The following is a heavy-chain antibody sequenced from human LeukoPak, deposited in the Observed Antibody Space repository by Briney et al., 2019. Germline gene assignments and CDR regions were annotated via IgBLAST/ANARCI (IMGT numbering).Heavy chain of an antibody. D-gene: IGHD2-15*01. CDR2: IWYDGSNK. CDR1: GFTFSSYG. CDR3: AKELRLNDY. V-gene: IGHV3-33*06. J-gene: IGHJ4*02. Sequence: GRSLRLSCAASGFTFSSYGMHGVRQAPSKGLEWVAVIWYDGSNKYYADSVKGRFTISRDSSIDTLFLQMNSLRVEDTAVYFCAKELRLNDYWGQGTLVTVSS.